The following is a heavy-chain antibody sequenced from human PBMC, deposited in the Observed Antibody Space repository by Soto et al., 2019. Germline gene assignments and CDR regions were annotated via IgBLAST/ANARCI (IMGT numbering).Heavy chain of an antibody. D-gene: IGHD6-13*01. J-gene: IGHJ6*02. V-gene: IGHV5-51*01. CDR1: GYSFTSYW. Sequence: GESLKISCKGSGYSFTSYWIGWVRQMPGKGLEWMGIIYPGDSDTRYSPSFQGQVTISADKSISTAYLQWSSLKASDTAMYYCARHTGAIIAAAGNTYYYGMDVWGQGTTVTVS. CDR3: ARHTGAIIAAAGNTYYYGMDV. CDR2: IYPGDSDT.